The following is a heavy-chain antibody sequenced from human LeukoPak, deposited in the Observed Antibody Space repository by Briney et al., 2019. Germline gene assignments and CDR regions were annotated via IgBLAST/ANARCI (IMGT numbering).Heavy chain of an antibody. CDR3: ASRIVGTPDYFDY. V-gene: IGHV3-7*01. D-gene: IGHD1-26*01. CDR1: GFSFSNYW. CDR2: IKEDGGEK. Sequence: GGSLRLSCVASGFSFSNYWMTWVRQAPGKGLEWVANIKEDGGEKYYVDSVKGRFTISRDNTKNSLYLQLNSLRVEDTAVYYCASRIVGTPDYFDYWGQGTLVTVSS. J-gene: IGHJ4*02.